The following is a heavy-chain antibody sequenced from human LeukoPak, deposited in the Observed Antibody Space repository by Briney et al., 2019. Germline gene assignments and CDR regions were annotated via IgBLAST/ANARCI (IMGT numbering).Heavy chain of an antibody. J-gene: IGHJ4*02. V-gene: IGHV4-59*01. Sequence: KASETLSPTCTVSGGSISSYYWSWIRQPPGKGLEWIGYIYYSGSTNYNPSLKSRVTISVDTSKNQFSLKLSSVTAADTAVYYCARVGRYGYNLEYFDYWGQGTLVTVSS. CDR3: ARVGRYGYNLEYFDY. CDR1: GGSISSYY. CDR2: IYYSGST. D-gene: IGHD5-24*01.